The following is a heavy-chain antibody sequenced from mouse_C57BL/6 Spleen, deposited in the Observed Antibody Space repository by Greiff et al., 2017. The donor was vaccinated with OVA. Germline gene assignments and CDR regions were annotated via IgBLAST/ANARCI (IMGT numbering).Heavy chain of an antibody. CDR2: IWSGGST. Sequence: QVQLKQSGPGLVQPSQSLSITCTVSGFSLTSYGVHWVRQSPGKGLEWLGVIWSGGSTDYNAAFISRLSISKDNSKSQVFFKMNSLQADDTAIYDCARDYPFDVWGTGTTVTVSS. D-gene: IGHD1-1*02. CDR1: GFSLTSYG. J-gene: IGHJ1*03. CDR3: ARDYPFDV. V-gene: IGHV2-2*01.